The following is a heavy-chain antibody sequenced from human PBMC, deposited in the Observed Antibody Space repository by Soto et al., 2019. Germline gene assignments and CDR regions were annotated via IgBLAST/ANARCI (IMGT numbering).Heavy chain of an antibody. CDR3: AISVESGMDV. CDR1: GFTFSSYA. V-gene: IGHV3-30-3*01. D-gene: IGHD6-19*01. J-gene: IGHJ6*02. Sequence: GGSLRLSCAASGFTFSSYAMHWVRQAPGKGLEWVAVISYDGSNKYYAASVKGRFTISRDNSKNTLYLQMNSLRAEDTAVYYCAISVESGMDVWGQGTTVTVSS. CDR2: ISYDGSNK.